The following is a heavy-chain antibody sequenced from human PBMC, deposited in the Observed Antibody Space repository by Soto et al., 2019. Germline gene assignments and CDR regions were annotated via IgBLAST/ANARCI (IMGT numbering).Heavy chain of an antibody. CDR1: GYTFTSYG. V-gene: IGHV1-18*01. CDR3: ARELVVAATQRNSWFDP. D-gene: IGHD2-15*01. CDR2: IGNYNSNT. J-gene: IGHJ5*02. Sequence: QVQLVQSGAEVKKPGASVKVSCKASGYTFTSYGISWVRQAPGQGLEWMGWIGNYNSNTNYAQKLQGRVTMTTDTPTSTAYMELRSLRYDDTAVYYCARELVVAATQRNSWFDPWGQGTLVTFAS.